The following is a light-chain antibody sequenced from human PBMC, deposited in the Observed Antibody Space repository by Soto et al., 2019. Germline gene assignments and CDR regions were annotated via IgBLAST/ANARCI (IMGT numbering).Light chain of an antibody. V-gene: IGLV2-23*01. Sequence: QSALTQPASVSGSPGQSITISCTGISNDVGTYNLVSWYQHHPGKAPKLIIYEASKRPSGVPNRFSGSKSGNTASLTISGLHAEDEADHYCCSYGRSVVFGGGTKLTVL. CDR2: EAS. CDR3: CSYGRSVV. CDR1: SNDVGTYNL. J-gene: IGLJ2*01.